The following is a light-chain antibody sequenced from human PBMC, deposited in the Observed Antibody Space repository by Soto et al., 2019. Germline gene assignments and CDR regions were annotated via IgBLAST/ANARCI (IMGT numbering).Light chain of an antibody. J-gene: IGKJ3*01. V-gene: IGKV1-27*01. CDR3: QKYNCASFT. CDR2: VAS. CDR1: QGISNY. Sequence: DIPMTQSPSSLSASVGDRVTITCRASQGISNYLAWYHQKPGKVPKLLIYVASTLRSGVPSRFSGSGAGTDFTLPISRLQPEDVATYYCQKYNCASFTFGPGTKVDIK.